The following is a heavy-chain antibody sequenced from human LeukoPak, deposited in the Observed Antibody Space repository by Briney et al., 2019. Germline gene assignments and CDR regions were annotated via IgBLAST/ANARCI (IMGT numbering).Heavy chain of an antibody. J-gene: IGHJ6*02. D-gene: IGHD2-21*02. CDR3: ARGVTLYYGMDV. CDR1: GFTFSSYA. Sequence: GGSLRLSCAASGFTFSSYAMSWVRQAPGKGLEWVSSISSSSSYIYYADSVKGRFTISRDNAKNSLYLQMNSLRAEDTAVYYCARGVTLYYGMDVWGQGTTVTVSS. V-gene: IGHV3-21*01. CDR2: ISSSSSYI.